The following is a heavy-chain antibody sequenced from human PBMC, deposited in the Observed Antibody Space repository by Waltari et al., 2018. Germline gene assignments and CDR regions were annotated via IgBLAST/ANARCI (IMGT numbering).Heavy chain of an antibody. CDR2: IHHSGST. CDR1: GSSLRRGYY. J-gene: IGHJ3*02. CDR3: ARDYGDYISSDAFDI. Sequence: QVQLQESVPGLVKSSETLSLPCTVSGSSLRRGYYWGWIRQPPGKGLEWIAGIHHSGSTYYNLSLKSRVTVSVDTSKKEFSLKLSSVTAADTAVYYCARDYGDYISSDAFDIWGQGTMVTVSS. D-gene: IGHD4-17*01. V-gene: IGHV4-38-2*02.